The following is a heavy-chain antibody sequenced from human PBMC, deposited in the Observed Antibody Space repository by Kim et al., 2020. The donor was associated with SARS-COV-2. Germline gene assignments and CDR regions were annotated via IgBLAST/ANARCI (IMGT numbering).Heavy chain of an antibody. J-gene: IGHJ6*02. CDR1: GFTFSSYS. Sequence: GGSLRLSCAASGFTFSSYSMNWVRQAPGKGLEWVSSISSSSSYIYYADSVKGRFTISRDNAKNSLYLQMNSLRAEDTAVYYCARDSGSHDSYYYYGMDVWGQGTTVTVSS. D-gene: IGHD3-10*01. V-gene: IGHV3-21*01. CDR2: ISSSSSYI. CDR3: ARDSGSHDSYYYYGMDV.